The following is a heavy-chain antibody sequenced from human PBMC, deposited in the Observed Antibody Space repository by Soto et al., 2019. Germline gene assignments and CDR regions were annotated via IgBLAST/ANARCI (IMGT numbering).Heavy chain of an antibody. D-gene: IGHD6-13*01. CDR2: IDPSGGST. J-gene: IGHJ4*02. CDR1: GFTFDSYG. Sequence: EVQLLDSGGGLVQPGGSLRLSCAASGFTFDSYGMSWVRQAPGKGLEWVALIDPSGGSTNYADSVKGRFTISRDNSKKMLYLQMNSLRAEDTAVYYCAKDLSNSWSSEHWGQGTLVTVSS. CDR3: AKDLSNSWSSEH. V-gene: IGHV3-23*01.